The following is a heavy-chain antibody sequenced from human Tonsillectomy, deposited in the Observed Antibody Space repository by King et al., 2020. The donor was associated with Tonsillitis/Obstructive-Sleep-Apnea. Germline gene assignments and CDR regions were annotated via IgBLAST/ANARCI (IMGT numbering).Heavy chain of an antibody. CDR3: ARPTIHYDFWSGYLY. CDR2: ISNDGSNK. D-gene: IGHD3-3*01. J-gene: IGHJ4*02. CDR1: GFTFSTYG. V-gene: IGHV3-30*03. Sequence: VQLVESGGGVVQPGRSLRLSCAASGFTFSTYGMHWVRQAPGKGLEWVAVISNDGSNKFYADSVKGRFTISRDNSKNTVSLQMNSLRAEDTAVYYCARPTIHYDFWSGYLYWGQGILLTVSS.